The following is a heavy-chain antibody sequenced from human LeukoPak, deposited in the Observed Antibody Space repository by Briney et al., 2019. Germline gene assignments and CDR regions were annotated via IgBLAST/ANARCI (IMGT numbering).Heavy chain of an antibody. CDR3: ARDPSAVPEAVNWFDP. CDR2: ISSSSDYI. V-gene: IGHV3-21*01. D-gene: IGHD2-2*01. J-gene: IGHJ5*02. Sequence: GGSLRLSCAASGFTFSSYSMNWVRQAPGKGLEWVSSISSSSDYIYYADSVKGRFTISRDNAKNSLFLQMNSLRAEDTAVYYCARDPSAVPEAVNWFDPWGQGILVTVSS. CDR1: GFTFSSYS.